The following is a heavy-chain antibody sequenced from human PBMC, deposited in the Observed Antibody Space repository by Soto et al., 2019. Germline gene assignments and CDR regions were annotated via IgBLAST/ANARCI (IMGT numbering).Heavy chain of an antibody. D-gene: IGHD3-10*02. CDR2: SSNSGTYT. J-gene: IGHJ4*02. CDR3: ARSGDNYNVLDY. V-gene: IGHV3-11*06. CDR1: GFTFSDYY. Sequence: LRLSCAGSGFTFSDYYMSWIRQAPGKGLEWLSYSSNSGTYTRYADSVKGRFSISRDNAKNSLYLQINSLRGEDTAIYYCARSGDNYNVLDYWGQGTPVTVSS.